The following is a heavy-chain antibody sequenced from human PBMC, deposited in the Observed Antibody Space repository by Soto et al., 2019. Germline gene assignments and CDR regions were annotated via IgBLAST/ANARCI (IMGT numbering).Heavy chain of an antibody. D-gene: IGHD2-15*01. CDR2: TKYRSKWYT. CDR3: AREGRSTWTYYFEF. CDR1: GDSVSSNIAA. J-gene: IGHJ4*02. Sequence: QVQLQQSGPGLVKPSQTLSLTCAISGDSVSSNIAAWNWVRQSPSRGLEWLGRTKYRSKWYTDYATYMKSRISINPDTSKNQVSLQLNSVTPEDTAVYYCAREGRSTWTYYFEFWGQGILVTVSS. V-gene: IGHV6-1*01.